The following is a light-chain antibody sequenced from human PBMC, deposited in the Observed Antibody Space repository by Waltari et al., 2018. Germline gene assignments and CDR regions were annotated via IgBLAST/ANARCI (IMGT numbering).Light chain of an antibody. CDR2: YDS. CDR1: NSGSKN. Sequence: SYVLTQPPSVSVAPGKTARITCGGSNSGSKNVNWYQQNPGQAPVLVIYYDSDRPSGIPERFSGSNSGNTATLTISRVEAGDEADYYCQVWESYGDHLVVFGGGTNLTVV. J-gene: IGLJ2*01. CDR3: QVWESYGDHLVV. V-gene: IGLV3-21*01.